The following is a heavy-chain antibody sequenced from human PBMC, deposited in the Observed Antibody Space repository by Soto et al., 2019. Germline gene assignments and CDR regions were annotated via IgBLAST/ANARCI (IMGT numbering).Heavy chain of an antibody. V-gene: IGHV1-3*05. CDR3: ARSIVVVTALDY. Sequence: QVQLVQSGAEEKKPGASVKVSCKASGYTFTSYAMHWVRQAPGQRREWMGWINAGNGNTKYSQKFQGRVTITRDTSASTAYMELSRLRSEDTAVYYCARSIVVVTALDYWGQGTLVTVSS. J-gene: IGHJ4*02. D-gene: IGHD2-21*02. CDR2: INAGNGNT. CDR1: GYTFTSYA.